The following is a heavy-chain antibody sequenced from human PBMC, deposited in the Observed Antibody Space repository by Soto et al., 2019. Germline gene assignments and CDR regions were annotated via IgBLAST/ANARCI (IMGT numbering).Heavy chain of an antibody. CDR3: ARIGYQLAFDY. Sequence: EVQLVESGGGLVQPGGSLRLXCAASGFTFSSYSMNWVRQAPGKGLEWVSYISSSSSTIYYADSVKGRFXXXXXXXXXXXXXXXXXLRDEDTAVYYCARIGYQLAFDYWGQGTLVTVXS. CDR2: ISSSSSTI. V-gene: IGHV3-48*01. J-gene: IGHJ4*02. CDR1: GFTFSSYS. D-gene: IGHD2-2*01.